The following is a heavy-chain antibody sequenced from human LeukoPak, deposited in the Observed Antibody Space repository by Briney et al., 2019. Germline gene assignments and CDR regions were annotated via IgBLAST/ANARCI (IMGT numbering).Heavy chain of an antibody. D-gene: IGHD4-11*01. V-gene: IGHV3-23*01. Sequence: PGGSLRLSCAASAFTFSSYAMSWVRQAPGKGLEWVSAISGSGGSTYYADSVKGRFTISRDNSKNTLYPQMNSLRAEDTAVYYCAKRPYSTTFGAFDIWGQGTMVTVSS. CDR1: AFTFSSYA. CDR2: ISGSGGST. CDR3: AKRPYSTTFGAFDI. J-gene: IGHJ3*02.